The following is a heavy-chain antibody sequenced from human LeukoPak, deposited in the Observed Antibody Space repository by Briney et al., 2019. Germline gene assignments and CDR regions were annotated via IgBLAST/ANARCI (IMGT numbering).Heavy chain of an antibody. J-gene: IGHJ5*02. CDR2: IIPILRAP. CDR1: GGNFSTHP. Sequence: GASVKVSCKTFGGNFSTHPISWVRQAPGQGLEWMGGIIPILRAPQFAQKFQGRVIIYADDSTSTVYMEVTSLTCDDTAVYYCARGKYYDFMGFDPWGQGTLVIVSS. CDR3: ARGKYYDFMGFDP. V-gene: IGHV1-69*01. D-gene: IGHD3-3*01.